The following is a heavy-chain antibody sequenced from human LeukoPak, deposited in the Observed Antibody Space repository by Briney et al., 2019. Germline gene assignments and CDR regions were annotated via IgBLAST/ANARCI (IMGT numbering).Heavy chain of an antibody. CDR3: ARGLADYVWGSYRPYYFDY. V-gene: IGHV3-30*03. CDR2: ISYDGSNK. Sequence: GGSLRLSCAASGFTFSSYGMHWVRQAPGKGLEWVAVISYDGSNKYYADSVKGRFTISRDNAKNSLYLQMNSLRAEDTAVYYCARGLADYVWGSYRPYYFDYWGQGTLVTVSS. D-gene: IGHD3-16*02. CDR1: GFTFSSYG. J-gene: IGHJ4*02.